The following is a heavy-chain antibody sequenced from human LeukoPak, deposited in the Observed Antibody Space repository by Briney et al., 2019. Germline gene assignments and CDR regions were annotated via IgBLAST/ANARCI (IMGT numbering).Heavy chain of an antibody. J-gene: IGHJ6*02. V-gene: IGHV3-53*01. CDR3: ASGPPLLGIFMDV. Sequence: GGSLRLSCAASGFTVSSNYMSWVRQAPGKGLEGVSVIYSGGSSYYADSVKGRFTISRDNSKNTLYLQMNSLRAEDTAVYYCASGPPLLGIFMDVWGQGTTVTVSS. CDR1: GFTVSSNY. D-gene: IGHD3-16*01. CDR2: IYSGGSS.